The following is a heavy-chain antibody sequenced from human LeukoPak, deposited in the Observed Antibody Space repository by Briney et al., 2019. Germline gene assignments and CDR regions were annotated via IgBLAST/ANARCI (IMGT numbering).Heavy chain of an antibody. Sequence: SETLSLTCAVYGGSFSDYYWSWIRQPPGKGLEWIGEINHSGSTNYNPSLKSRVTISVDTSKNQFSLKLSSVTAADTAVYYCARGSLRGGWHLYWYFDLWGRGTLVTVSS. D-gene: IGHD6-19*01. V-gene: IGHV4-34*01. J-gene: IGHJ2*01. CDR2: INHSGST. CDR1: GGSFSDYY. CDR3: ARGSLRGGWHLYWYFDL.